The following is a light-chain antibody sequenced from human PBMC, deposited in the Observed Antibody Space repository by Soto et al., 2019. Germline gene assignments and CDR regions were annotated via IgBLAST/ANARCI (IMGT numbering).Light chain of an antibody. V-gene: IGKV3-20*01. CDR2: GAS. Sequence: EIVLTQSPGTLSLSPGERATLSCRASQSVSSSYLAWYQQKPGQAPRLLIYGASSRATGIPDRFSGSGSGTDFTLTISRVEPEDFAVYYCQQYGSSRCTFAPGTKVDIK. J-gene: IGKJ3*01. CDR1: QSVSSSY. CDR3: QQYGSSRCT.